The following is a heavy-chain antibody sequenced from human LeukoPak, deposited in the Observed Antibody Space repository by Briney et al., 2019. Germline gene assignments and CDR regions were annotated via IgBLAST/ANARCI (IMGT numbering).Heavy chain of an antibody. D-gene: IGHD4-17*01. Sequence: GASVKVSCKASGYTFTSYYMHWVRQAPGQGLEWIGIINPSGGSTSYAQKFQGRVTMTRDTSTSTVYMELSSLRSEDTAVYYCARPSPRYYFYYWGQGTLVTVSS. CDR2: INPSGGST. J-gene: IGHJ4*02. V-gene: IGHV1-46*01. CDR1: GYTFTSYY. CDR3: ARPSPRYYFYY.